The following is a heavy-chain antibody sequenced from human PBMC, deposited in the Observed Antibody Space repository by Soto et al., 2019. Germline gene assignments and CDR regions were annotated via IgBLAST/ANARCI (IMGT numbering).Heavy chain of an antibody. V-gene: IGHV3-30*18. CDR2: ISYDGSNK. D-gene: IGHD6-6*01. J-gene: IGHJ4*02. CDR1: GFTFVSYG. Sequence: SWGSLRLSCAASGFTFVSYGIHCVRQAPGKWLEWVAVISYDGSNKYYADSVKGRFTISRDNSKNTLYLQMNSLRAEDTAVYYCAKDIAARTGFDYWGQGTLVTVSS. CDR3: AKDIAARTGFDY.